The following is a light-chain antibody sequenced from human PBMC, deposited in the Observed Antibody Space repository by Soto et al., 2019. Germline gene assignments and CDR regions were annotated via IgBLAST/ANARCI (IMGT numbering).Light chain of an antibody. CDR3: TSYVGSNIWV. Sequence: QAVLTQPPSASVSPGQSVTISCTGTSSDVGAYKYVSWYQQYPGKAPKLMIYEVSKRPSGVPDRFSGSKSGNTASLTVSGLKAEDEADYYCTSYVGSNIWVFGGGTQLTVL. J-gene: IGLJ3*02. CDR2: EVS. CDR1: SSDVGAYKY. V-gene: IGLV2-8*01.